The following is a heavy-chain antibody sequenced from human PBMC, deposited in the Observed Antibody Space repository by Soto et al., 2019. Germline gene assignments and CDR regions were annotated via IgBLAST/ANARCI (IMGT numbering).Heavy chain of an antibody. V-gene: IGHV3-74*01. Sequence: EVQVVESGGGLIQPGGSLRLSCVVSGFTFNIYWMHWVRQAPGKGLVWVSRIKFDESTTSYADSVKGRFTISRDNAKNTVFLQMNSLRADDTGVYYCARGIRNYYGVDVWGQGTTVTVSS. CDR3: ARGIRNYYGVDV. CDR1: GFTFNIYW. CDR2: IKFDESTT. D-gene: IGHD5-18*01. J-gene: IGHJ6*02.